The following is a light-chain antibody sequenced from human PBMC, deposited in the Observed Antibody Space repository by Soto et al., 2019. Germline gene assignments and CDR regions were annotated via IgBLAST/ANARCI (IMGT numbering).Light chain of an antibody. Sequence: DIPMTQSPSTLSASVGDRVTITCRASQSISSWLAWYQQKPGKAPKLLIYDASSLESGVPSRFSGSGSGTEFTLTISSLQPDDFATYYCQQYNRGTFGQGTKVDIK. CDR1: QSISSW. CDR2: DAS. V-gene: IGKV1-5*01. CDR3: QQYNRGT. J-gene: IGKJ1*01.